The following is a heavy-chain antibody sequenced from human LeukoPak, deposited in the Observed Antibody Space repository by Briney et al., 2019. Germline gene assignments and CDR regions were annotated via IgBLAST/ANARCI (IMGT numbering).Heavy chain of an antibody. CDR2: INPNSGGT. D-gene: IGHD3-10*01. CDR1: GYTFTGYY. Sequence: ASVKVSCKASGYTFTGYYIHWVRQPPGQGLEWMGWINPNSGGTNYAQKFQGRVTMTRDTSIRTAYIELSRLRSHDTAVYHCARDYYGSGSYMDLWGQGTMVTVSS. V-gene: IGHV1-2*02. J-gene: IGHJ3*01. CDR3: ARDYYGSGSYMDL.